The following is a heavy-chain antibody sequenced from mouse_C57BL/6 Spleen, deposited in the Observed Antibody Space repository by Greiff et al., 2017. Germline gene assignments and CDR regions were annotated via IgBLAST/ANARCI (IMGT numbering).Heavy chain of an antibody. CDR2: INPNNGGT. D-gene: IGHD2-1*01. V-gene: IGHV1-26*01. Sequence: VQLQQSGPELVKPGASVKISCKASGYTFTDYYMNWVKQSHGKSLEWIGDINPNNGGTSYNQKFKGKATLTVDKSSSTAYMELRSLTSEDSAVYYCARSDGNYAFAYWGQGTRVTVSA. CDR1: GYTFTDYY. CDR3: ARSDGNYAFAY. J-gene: IGHJ3*01.